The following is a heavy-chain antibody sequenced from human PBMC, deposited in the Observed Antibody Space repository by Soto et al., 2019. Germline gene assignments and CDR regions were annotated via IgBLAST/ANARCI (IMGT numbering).Heavy chain of an antibody. D-gene: IGHD3-16*01. V-gene: IGHV3-23*01. CDR1: GFTFSSYA. CDR3: ANWTNHFMIPYYYYYMDV. Sequence: PGGSLRLSCAASGFTFSSYAMSWVRQAPGKGLEWVSAISGSGGSTYYADSVKGRFTISRDNSKNTLYLQMNSLRAEDTAVYYCANWTNHFMIPYYYYYMDVWGKGTTVTVSS. CDR2: ISGSGGST. J-gene: IGHJ6*03.